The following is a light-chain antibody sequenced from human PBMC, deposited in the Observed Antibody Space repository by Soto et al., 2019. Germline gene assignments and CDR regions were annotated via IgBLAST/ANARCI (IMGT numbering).Light chain of an antibody. J-gene: IGKJ2*01. CDR2: GAS. Sequence: EIVLTQSPGTLSLSPGERATLSCRDSQSVSRSYLARYQQKPGQAPRRLIYGASSRATGIPDRFSGSGSGTELSLTISRLEPEDFAVYYCQQYGSAPRTFGQGTKLEIK. CDR1: QSVSRSY. V-gene: IGKV3-20*01. CDR3: QQYGSAPRT.